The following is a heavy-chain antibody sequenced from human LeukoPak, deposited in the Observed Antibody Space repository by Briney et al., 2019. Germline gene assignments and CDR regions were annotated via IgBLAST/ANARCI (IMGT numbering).Heavy chain of an antibody. J-gene: IGHJ4*02. V-gene: IGHV5-51*01. Sequence: GESLKISCRGSGYSFSSYWIGWVRQMPGKGLEWMGIIYPGDSDTRYSPSFQGQVTISADKSISTAYLQWSSLKASDTAIYYCAGTYGDSLRDYWGQGTLVTVSS. D-gene: IGHD4-17*01. CDR1: GYSFSSYW. CDR3: AGTYGDSLRDY. CDR2: IYPGDSDT.